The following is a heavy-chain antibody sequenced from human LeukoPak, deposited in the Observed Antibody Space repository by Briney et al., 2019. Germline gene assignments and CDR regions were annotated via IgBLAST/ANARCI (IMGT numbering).Heavy chain of an antibody. CDR3: TTDLFGVEPPY. J-gene: IGHJ4*02. CDR2: IKSKYNGGTT. CDR1: GFIFSNAW. Sequence: GGSLRLSCAASGFIFSNAWMIWVRQAPGKGLEWVGRIKSKYNGGTTDYAAPVKGRFTISRDDSRNTVFLQMNSLRSEDTALYYCTTDLFGVEPPYWGQGTLVTVSS. V-gene: IGHV3-15*01. D-gene: IGHD1-14*01.